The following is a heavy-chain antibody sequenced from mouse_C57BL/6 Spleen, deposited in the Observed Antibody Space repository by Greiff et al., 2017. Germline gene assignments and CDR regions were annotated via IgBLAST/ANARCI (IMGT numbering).Heavy chain of an antibody. CDR3: ARSGQGYYFDY. D-gene: IGHD3-2*02. Sequence: QVQLQQPGAELVMPGASVKLSCKASGYTFTSYWMHWVKQRPGQSLEWIGEIDPSDSYTNYNQKFKGKSTLTVDKSSSTAYMQLSSLTSEDSAVYYCARSGQGYYFDYWGQGTTLTVSS. J-gene: IGHJ2*01. CDR2: IDPSDSYT. CDR1: GYTFTSYW. V-gene: IGHV1-69*01.